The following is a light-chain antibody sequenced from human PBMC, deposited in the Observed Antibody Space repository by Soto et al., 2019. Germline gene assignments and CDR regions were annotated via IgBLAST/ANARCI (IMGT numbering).Light chain of an antibody. CDR1: QSISKY. J-gene: IGKJ2*01. V-gene: IGKV1-39*01. CDR3: QQSYSTPPDT. Sequence: DIQMTQSPSSLSASVGDRVTITCRASQSISKYLNWYQQKLGQAPNLLIYAASTLQSGVPSRFSGSGSGTDFTLTISSLQPEDFATYYCQQSYSTPPDTFGQGTKLEI. CDR2: AAS.